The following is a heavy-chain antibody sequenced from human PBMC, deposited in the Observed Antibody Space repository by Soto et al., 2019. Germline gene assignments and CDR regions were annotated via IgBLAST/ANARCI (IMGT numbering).Heavy chain of an antibody. CDR3: AREAVVPAAMGNWFDP. V-gene: IGHV6-1*01. D-gene: IGHD2-2*01. CDR1: GDSVSSNSAA. CDR2: TYYRSKWYN. J-gene: IGHJ5*02. Sequence: SQTLSLTCAISGDSVSSNSAAWNWIRPSPSRGLEWLGRTYYRSKWYNDYAVSVKSRITINPDTSKNQFSLQLNSVTPEDTAVYYCAREAVVPAAMGNWFDPWGQGTLVTVSS.